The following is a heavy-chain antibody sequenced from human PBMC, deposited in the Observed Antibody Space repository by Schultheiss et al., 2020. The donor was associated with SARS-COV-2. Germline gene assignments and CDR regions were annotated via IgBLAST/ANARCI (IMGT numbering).Heavy chain of an antibody. J-gene: IGHJ3*01. Sequence: GGSLRLSCAASGFTFSSYAMHWVRQAPGKGLEWVAVISYDGSNKYYADSVKGRFTISRDNAKNSLYLQMNSLRAEDTALYYCAKDIATTRRGAFDLWGQGTMVTVSS. D-gene: IGHD1-1*01. CDR1: GFTFSSYA. CDR2: ISYDGSNK. CDR3: AKDIATTRRGAFDL. V-gene: IGHV3-30-3*01.